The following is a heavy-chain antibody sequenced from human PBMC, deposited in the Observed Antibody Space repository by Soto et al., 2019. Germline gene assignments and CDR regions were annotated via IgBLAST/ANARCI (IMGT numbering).Heavy chain of an antibody. Sequence: SETLSLSCTVSGGSISSYFWSWIRQPPGKGLEWIGYIYSSGSTNYNPSLKSRVTISLDTSNNHFSLKLTSVTVADTAVYYCARSTGNEFHPWGQGTLVTVSS. CDR3: ARSTGNEFHP. CDR1: GGSISSYF. V-gene: IGHV4-59*01. CDR2: IYSSGST. J-gene: IGHJ5*02.